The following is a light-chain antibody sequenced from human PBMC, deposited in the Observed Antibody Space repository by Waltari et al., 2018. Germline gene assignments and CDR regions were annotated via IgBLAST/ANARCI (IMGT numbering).Light chain of an antibody. Sequence: QNLLYSDGNHELDWDLQKPGQPPQLLIYFASNRASGVPDRFSGSGSGTDFTLKISRVEAEDVGVYYCMQPLQAPLTFGPGTRVDIK. CDR3: MQPLQAPLT. CDR2: FAS. J-gene: IGKJ3*01. V-gene: IGKV2-28*01. CDR1: QNLLYSDGNHE.